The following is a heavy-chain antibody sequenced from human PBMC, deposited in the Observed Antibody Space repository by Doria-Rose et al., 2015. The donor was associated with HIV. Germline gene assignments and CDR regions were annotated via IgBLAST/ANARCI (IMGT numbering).Heavy chain of an antibody. J-gene: IGHJ4*02. CDR2: IFSDVER. CDR1: GVSLSSPGMG. D-gene: IGHD6-13*01. Sequence: SGPVLVKPTETLTLTCTVSGVSLSSPGMGVSWIRQPPGKALERLANIFSDVERSYKTSLNSRLTISRGTSKSQVVLTMTDMDPVDTATYYCARIKSSRWYHKYYFDFWGQGTLVIVSA. V-gene: IGHV2-26*01. CDR3: ARIKSSRWYHKYYFDF.